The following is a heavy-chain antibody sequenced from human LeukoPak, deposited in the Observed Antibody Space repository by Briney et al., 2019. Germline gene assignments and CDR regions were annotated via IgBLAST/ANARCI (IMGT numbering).Heavy chain of an antibody. CDR1: GFTFSSYS. Sequence: GGSLRLSCAASGFTFSSYSMNWVRQAPGKGLEWVSYISSSSTIYYADSVKGRFTISRDNAKNSLYLQMNSLRAEDTAVYYCARDKLLWFGESGGGFDYWGQGTLVTVSS. CDR3: ARDKLLWFGESGGGFDY. J-gene: IGHJ4*02. D-gene: IGHD3-10*01. V-gene: IGHV3-48*01. CDR2: ISSSSTI.